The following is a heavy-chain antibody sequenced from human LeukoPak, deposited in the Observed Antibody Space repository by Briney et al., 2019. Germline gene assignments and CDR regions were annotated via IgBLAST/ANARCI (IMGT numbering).Heavy chain of an antibody. Sequence: PSETLSLTCTVSGGSISSYHWSWIRQPPGKGLEWIGYIYYSGSTNYNPSLKSRVTISVDTSKNQFSLKPSSVTAADTAVYYCARGSWYYYDSSVEFFDYWGQGTLVTVSS. J-gene: IGHJ4*02. V-gene: IGHV4-59*01. CDR1: GGSISSYH. D-gene: IGHD3-22*01. CDR3: ARGSWYYYDSSVEFFDY. CDR2: IYYSGST.